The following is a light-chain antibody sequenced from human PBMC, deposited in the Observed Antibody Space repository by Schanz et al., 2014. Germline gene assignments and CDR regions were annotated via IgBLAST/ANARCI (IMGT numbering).Light chain of an antibody. J-gene: IGLJ2*01. CDR2: DVS. V-gene: IGLV2-11*01. CDR3: CSYAGNCTRV. Sequence: QSALTQPASVSGSPGQSITISCTGTSSDVGRYNFVSWYQQHPDKAPKLIICDVSERPSGVPDRFSGSKSGNTASLTISGLQTEDEADYYCCSYAGNCTRVFGGGTKLTVL. CDR1: SSDVGRYNF.